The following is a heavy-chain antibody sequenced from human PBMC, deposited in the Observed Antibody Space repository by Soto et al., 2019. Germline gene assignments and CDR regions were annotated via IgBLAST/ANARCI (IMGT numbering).Heavy chain of an antibody. V-gene: IGHV3-33*01. D-gene: IGHD1-26*01. CDR3: ARDLDSGSHSDAFDI. CDR2: IWYDGSNK. Sequence: PGGSLRLSCAASGFTFSSYGMHWVRQAPGKGLEWVAVIWYDGSNKYYADSVKGRFTISRDNSKNTLYLQMNSLRAEDTAVYYCARDLDSGSHSDAFDIWGHGTTVPVSS. CDR1: GFTFSSYG. J-gene: IGHJ3*02.